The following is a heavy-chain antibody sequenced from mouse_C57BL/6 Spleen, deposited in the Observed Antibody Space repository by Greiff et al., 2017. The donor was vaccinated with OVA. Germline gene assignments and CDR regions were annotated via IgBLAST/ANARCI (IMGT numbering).Heavy chain of an antibody. CDR2: IYTEDGAT. V-gene: IGHV14-2*01. CDR1: GFYFTDYY. CDR3: ARSAQTDPRDY. J-gene: IGHJ2*01. D-gene: IGHD4-1*01. Sequence: EVQLQQSGPGLVQPGPSVKLPCTVSGFYFTDYYMHWVKQWTEQGLEWIGRIYTEDGATKYAPILPGKATTTADTSSNAAYQQLSSLTAEDTAVYCAARSAQTDPRDYWGQGTTLTVSS.